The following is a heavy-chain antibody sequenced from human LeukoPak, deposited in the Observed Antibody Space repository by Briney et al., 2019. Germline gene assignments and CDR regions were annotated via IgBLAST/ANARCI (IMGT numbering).Heavy chain of an antibody. Sequence: PGGSLRLSCAASGFTFSSYSINWVRQAPGKGLEWVSHIRSDGSATYYADSVKGRFTISRDNAKNTLYLQMNRLRVEGTAVYYCASGDLPYEREAFDLWGQGTMVTVSS. V-gene: IGHV3-48*01. D-gene: IGHD3-10*01. J-gene: IGHJ3*01. CDR1: GFTFSSYS. CDR2: IRSDGSAT. CDR3: ASGDLPYEREAFDL.